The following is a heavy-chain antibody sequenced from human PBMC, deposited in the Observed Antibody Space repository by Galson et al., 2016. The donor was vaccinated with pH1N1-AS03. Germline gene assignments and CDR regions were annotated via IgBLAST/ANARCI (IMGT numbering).Heavy chain of an antibody. CDR1: GFTFSSYG. CDR3: AQDRVNGIDATTRWFAP. V-gene: IGHV3-30*02. CDR2: VRHDGNNQ. D-gene: IGHD1-7*01. J-gene: IGHJ5*02. Sequence: SLRLSCAASGFTFSSYGMHWVRQAPGKGLEWPTFVRHDGNNQYYADSVKGRFTVSRDNSKNTLSLQMDSLRPEDTAIYYCAQDRVNGIDATTRWFAPWGQGVRVTVSS.